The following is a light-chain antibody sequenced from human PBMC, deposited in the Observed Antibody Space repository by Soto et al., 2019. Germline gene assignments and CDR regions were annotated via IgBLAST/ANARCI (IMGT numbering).Light chain of an antibody. Sequence: QSALTQPASVSGSPGQSITISCTGTSSDIGGYKYVSWYQQHPGKAPKLIIFEVSNRPSGVSDRFSGSNSSNTASLTISGLQAEDEADYYCTSYSRYSVLVFGGGTKVTVL. CDR2: EVS. V-gene: IGLV2-14*01. CDR3: TSYSRYSVLV. J-gene: IGLJ3*02. CDR1: SSDIGGYKY.